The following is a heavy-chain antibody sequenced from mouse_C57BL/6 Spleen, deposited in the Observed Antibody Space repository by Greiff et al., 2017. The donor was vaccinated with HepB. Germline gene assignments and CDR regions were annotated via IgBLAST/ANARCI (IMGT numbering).Heavy chain of an antibody. CDR1: GYTFTSYW. Sequence: QVQLQQPGAELVKPGASVKLSCKASGYTFTSYWMHWVKQRPGQDLEWIGMIHPNSGSTNYNEKFKSKATLTVDKSSSTAYMQLSSLTSEDSAVYYCARSKYSNYVGYFDVWGTGTTVTVSS. CDR3: ARSKYSNYVGYFDV. D-gene: IGHD2-5*01. V-gene: IGHV1-64*01. J-gene: IGHJ1*03. CDR2: IHPNSGST.